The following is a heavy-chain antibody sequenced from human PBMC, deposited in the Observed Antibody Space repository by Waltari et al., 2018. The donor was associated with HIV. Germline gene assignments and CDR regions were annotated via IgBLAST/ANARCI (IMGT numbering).Heavy chain of an antibody. Sequence: QVQLVQSGAEVKRPGASVKVSCKASGYTFTTYHMHWVRQAPGQGLEWMGIITPADSGTNSAKRFQGRVTMTRDTSTSTFYMELYSLRSEDTAVYFCARGIAAAVTIDSWGPGTLVTVSS. CDR3: ARGIAAAVTIDS. D-gene: IGHD6-25*01. CDR2: ITPADSGT. V-gene: IGHV1-46*01. J-gene: IGHJ4*02. CDR1: GYTFTTYH.